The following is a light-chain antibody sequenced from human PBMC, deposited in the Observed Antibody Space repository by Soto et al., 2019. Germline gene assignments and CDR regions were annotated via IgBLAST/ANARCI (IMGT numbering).Light chain of an antibody. CDR3: QQYGSSPWT. V-gene: IGKV3-20*01. J-gene: IGKJ1*01. Sequence: EIVLTQSPGTLSVSPGERATLSCRASQSVSSSYLAWYQQKPGQAPRLLIYGASSRATGIPDRFSGSGSGTDFTLTISRLEPEDFEVYYCQQYGSSPWTFGQGTNVDI. CDR2: GAS. CDR1: QSVSSSY.